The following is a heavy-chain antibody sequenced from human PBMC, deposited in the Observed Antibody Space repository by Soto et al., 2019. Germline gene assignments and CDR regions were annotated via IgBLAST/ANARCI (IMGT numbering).Heavy chain of an antibody. Sequence: GESLKISCAASGFTFSSYAMSWVRQAPGKGLEWVSAISGSGGSTYYADSVKGRFTISRDNSKNTLYLQMNSLRAEDTAVYYCAKRSDCSGGSCYSRGYYYYYGMDVWGQGTTVTVSS. D-gene: IGHD2-15*01. V-gene: IGHV3-23*01. CDR3: AKRSDCSGGSCYSRGYYYYYGMDV. J-gene: IGHJ6*02. CDR1: GFTFSSYA. CDR2: ISGSGGST.